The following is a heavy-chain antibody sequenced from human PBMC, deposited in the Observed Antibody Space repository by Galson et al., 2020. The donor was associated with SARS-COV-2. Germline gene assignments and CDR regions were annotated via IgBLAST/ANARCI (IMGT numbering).Heavy chain of an antibody. Sequence: SCAASGFPLSSSWTNWVRQAPGKGLEWVANINLDGSEKQYVDTVRGRFTISRDNARNSLYLHMNSLRDEDTAIYYCAREWIIDLWGQGTLVTVAS. V-gene: IGHV3-7*01. CDR3: AREWIIDL. D-gene: IGHD5-12*01. CDR1: GFPLSSSW. J-gene: IGHJ5*02. CDR2: INLDGSEK.